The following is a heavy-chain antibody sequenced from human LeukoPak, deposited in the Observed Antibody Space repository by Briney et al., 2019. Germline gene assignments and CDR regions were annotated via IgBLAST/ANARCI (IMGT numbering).Heavy chain of an antibody. D-gene: IGHD6-13*01. CDR1: GGSISSYY. J-gene: IGHJ4*02. CDR3: ARLGGVYSSSWFDY. V-gene: IGHV4-4*07. Sequence: SETLSLTCTVSGGSISSYYWSWIRQPAGKGLEWIGRIYTSGSTNYNPSLKSRVTISVDTSKNQFSLKLSSATAADTAVYYCARLGGVYSSSWFDYWGQGTLVTVSS. CDR2: IYTSGST.